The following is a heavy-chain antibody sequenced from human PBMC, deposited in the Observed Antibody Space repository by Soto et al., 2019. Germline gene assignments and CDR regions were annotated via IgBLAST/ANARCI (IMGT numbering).Heavy chain of an antibody. CDR1: GFTFDKYW. Sequence: EVQLVDSGGGLVQPEGSLRLSCEASGFTFDKYWMTGVRQGPEKGLEWVASISQDGSERYYVDSVEGRFTISRDNRKTSLSLQMNSLRADDTAVYYCASVGRPQSLVSWGVFEYWGQGTLVTVSS. J-gene: IGHJ4*02. V-gene: IGHV3-7*05. D-gene: IGHD1-26*01. CDR2: ISQDGSER. CDR3: ASVGRPQSLVSWGVFEY.